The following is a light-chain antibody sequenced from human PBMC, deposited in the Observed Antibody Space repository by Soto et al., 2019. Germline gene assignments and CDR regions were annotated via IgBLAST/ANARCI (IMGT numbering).Light chain of an antibody. CDR2: DAS. V-gene: IGKV3-11*01. CDR1: QSVSSY. J-gene: IGKJ1*01. CDR3: QQRSNWPRT. Sequence: EIVMTQSPATLSVSPGERATRSCRASQSVSSYLAWYQQKPVQAPRLLIYDASNRATGIPARFSGSGSGTDFTLTISSLEPEDFALYYCQQRSNWPRTFGQGTKVDI.